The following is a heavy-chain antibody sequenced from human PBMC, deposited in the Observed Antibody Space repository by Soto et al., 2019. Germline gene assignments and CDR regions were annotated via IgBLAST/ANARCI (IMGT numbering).Heavy chain of an antibody. CDR3: ARGVFWSGYLDDYYYYYMDV. CDR2: INPNSGGT. V-gene: IGHV1-2*04. D-gene: IGHD3-3*01. Sequence: ASVKVSCKASGYTFTVYYMRWVRQAPGQGLEWMGWINPNSGGTNYAQKFQGWVTMTRDTSISTAYMELSRLRSDDTAVYYCARGVFWSGYLDDYYYYYMDVWGKGTTVTVSS. J-gene: IGHJ6*03. CDR1: GYTFTVYY.